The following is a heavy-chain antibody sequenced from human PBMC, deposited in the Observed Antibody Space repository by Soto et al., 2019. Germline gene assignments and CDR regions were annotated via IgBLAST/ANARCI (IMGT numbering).Heavy chain of an antibody. D-gene: IGHD5-12*01. V-gene: IGHV4-34*01. Sequence: SLTCTVSGGSISSYYWSWIRQPPGKGLEWIGEINHSGSTNYNPSLKSRVTISVDTSKNQFSLKLSSVTAADTAVYYCARGGGYDFPYYYYMDVWGKGTTVTVSS. CDR1: GGSISSYY. CDR3: ARGGGYDFPYYYYMDV. J-gene: IGHJ6*03. CDR2: INHSGST.